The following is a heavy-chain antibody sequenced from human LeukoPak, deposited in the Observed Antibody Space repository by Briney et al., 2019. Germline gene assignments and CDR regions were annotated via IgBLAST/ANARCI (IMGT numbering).Heavy chain of an antibody. J-gene: IGHJ6*02. Sequence: GSPVKVSCKASGGTFSSYAISWVRQAPGQGLEWMGGIIPIFGTANYAQKFQGRVTITADESTSTAYMELSSLRSEDTAVYYCARDPGGLHYYYYGMDVWGQGTTVTVSS. CDR1: GGTFSSYA. D-gene: IGHD3-16*01. CDR3: ARDPGGLHYYYYGMDV. V-gene: IGHV1-69*01. CDR2: IIPIFGTA.